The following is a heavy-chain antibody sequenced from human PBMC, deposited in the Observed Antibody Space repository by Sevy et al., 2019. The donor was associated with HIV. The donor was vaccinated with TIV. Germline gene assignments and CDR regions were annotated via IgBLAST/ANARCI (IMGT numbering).Heavy chain of an antibody. CDR2: IIPIFGTA. V-gene: IGHV1-69*13. CDR1: GGTFSSYA. Sequence: ASVKVSCKASGGTFSSYAISWVRQAPGQGLEWMGGIIPIFGTANYAQKFQGRVTITADESTSTAYMELSSLRSEDTAVYYCARELRRDGRYAGDYWGQGTLVIVSS. D-gene: IGHD1-26*01. CDR3: ARELRRDGRYAGDY. J-gene: IGHJ4*02.